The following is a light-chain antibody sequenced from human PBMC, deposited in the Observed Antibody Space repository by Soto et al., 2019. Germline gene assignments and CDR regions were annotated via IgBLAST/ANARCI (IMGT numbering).Light chain of an antibody. CDR1: QSVSSSY. CDR2: GAS. Sequence: EIVLTQSPGTLSLSPGERATLSCRASQSVSSSYLAWYQQKPGQAPRLLIYGASSRATGIPDRFSGSGSGASFIRTTSRLGPEDFEVYYDEQYGGSLFACGTGTKVYSK. V-gene: IGKV3-20*01. CDR3: EQYGGSLFA. J-gene: IGKJ3*01.